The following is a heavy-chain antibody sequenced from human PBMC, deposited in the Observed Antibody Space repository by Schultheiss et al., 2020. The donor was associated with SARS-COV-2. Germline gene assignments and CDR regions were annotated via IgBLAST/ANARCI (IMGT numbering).Heavy chain of an antibody. CDR3: VRHHPYGDRTEYFQH. Sequence: GGSLRLSCAASGFIFSSYAMSWVRQAPGKGLEWVSAISGSGGNTYYADSVKGRLTISRDNSQNTLYVQMNSLRVEDTAVYYCVRHHPYGDRTEYFQHWGQGTLVTVSS. CDR2: ISGSGGNT. D-gene: IGHD4-17*01. J-gene: IGHJ1*01. CDR1: GFIFSSYA. V-gene: IGHV3-23*01.